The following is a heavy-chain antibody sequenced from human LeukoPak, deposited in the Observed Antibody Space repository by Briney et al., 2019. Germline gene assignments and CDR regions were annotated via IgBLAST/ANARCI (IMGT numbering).Heavy chain of an antibody. CDR3: AKGSEYYYDSSGYYPPYFDY. V-gene: IGHV3-30*02. D-gene: IGHD3-22*01. CDR2: IRYDGSNK. CDR1: GFTFSSYG. Sequence: GGSLRLSCAASGFTFSSYGMHWVRQAPGKGLEWVAFIRYDGSNKYYADSVKGRFTISRDNSKNTLYLQMNSLRAEDTAVYYCAKGSEYYYDSSGYYPPYFDYWGQGTLVTVSS. J-gene: IGHJ4*02.